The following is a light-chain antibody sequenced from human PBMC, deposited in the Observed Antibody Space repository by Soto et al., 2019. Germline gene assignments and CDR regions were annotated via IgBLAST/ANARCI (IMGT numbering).Light chain of an antibody. CDR2: YDD. CDR1: SSNIGNNA. V-gene: IGLV1-36*01. Sequence: QSVLTQPPSVSQAPRQRVTISCSGSSSNIGNNAVNWYQQFPGKAPKLLIFYDDLLPSGVSERFSGSKSGTSASLAISGLQSEDEADYYWAAWDDSMNGWVFGGGTKLTVL. CDR3: AAWDDSMNGWV. J-gene: IGLJ3*02.